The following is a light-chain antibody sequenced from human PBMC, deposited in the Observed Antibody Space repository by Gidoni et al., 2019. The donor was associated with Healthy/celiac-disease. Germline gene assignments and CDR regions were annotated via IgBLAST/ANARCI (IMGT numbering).Light chain of an antibody. CDR3: QEYNSYWT. CDR1: QSISSW. J-gene: IGKJ1*01. CDR2: KAS. Sequence: DIKITQSPSTLSASVGDRVTITCRASQSISSWLAWYQQKPGKAPKLLIYKASSLESGVPSRFSGSGSGTEFTLTSSSLQPDDFATYYCQEYNSYWTFGQGTKVEIK. V-gene: IGKV1-5*03.